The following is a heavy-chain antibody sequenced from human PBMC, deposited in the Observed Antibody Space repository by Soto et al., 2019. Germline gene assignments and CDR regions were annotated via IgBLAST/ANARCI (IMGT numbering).Heavy chain of an antibody. D-gene: IGHD1-26*01. CDR2: FDPEDGET. CDR3: AANSYVVGAIDY. CDR1: GYTLTELS. V-gene: IGHV1-24*01. J-gene: IGHJ4*02. Sequence: ASVKVSCKVSGYTLTELSMHWVRQAPGKGLERMGGFDPEDGETIYAQKFQGRVTMTEDTSTDTAYMELSSLRSEDTAVYYCAANSYVVGAIDYWGQGTLVTVSS.